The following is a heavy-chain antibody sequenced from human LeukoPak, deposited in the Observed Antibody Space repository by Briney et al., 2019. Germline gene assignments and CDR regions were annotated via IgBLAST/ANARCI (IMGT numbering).Heavy chain of an antibody. D-gene: IGHD3-10*01. V-gene: IGHV1-8*01. CDR2: MNPNSGNT. CDR3: ARTITMVRGALGY. J-gene: IGHJ4*02. CDR1: GYTFTSYD. Sequence: GASVKVSCKASGYTFTSYDINWVRQATGQGLEWMGWMNPNSGNTGYAQKFQGRVTMTRNTSISTAYMELSSLRSEDTAVYYCARTITMVRGALGYWGQGTLVTVSS.